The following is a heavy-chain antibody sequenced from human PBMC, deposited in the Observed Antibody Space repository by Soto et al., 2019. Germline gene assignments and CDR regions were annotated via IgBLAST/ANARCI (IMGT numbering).Heavy chain of an antibody. J-gene: IGHJ4*02. D-gene: IGHD1-7*01. CDR2: IYPGDSDN. CDR1: GYSFTSYW. CDR3: ASSRWNYAKYFDY. V-gene: IGHV5-51*01. Sequence: PGESLNISCKGSGYSFTSYWIGWVLQMPGKGLEWMVIIYPGDSDNRYSPSFQGQVTISADKSISTAYLQWSSLKASDTAMYYCASSRWNYAKYFDYWGQGTLVTVSS.